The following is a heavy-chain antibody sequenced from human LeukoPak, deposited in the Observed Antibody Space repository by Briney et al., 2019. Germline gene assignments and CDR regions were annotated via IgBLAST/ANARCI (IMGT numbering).Heavy chain of an antibody. CDR3: GTHETLIVQGVVMPMQDDYCDFYMHV. Sequence: GGSLRLSCAVSGFTFSRYAMSWVRQAPGKGLEWVSAISGSGGSTYYTDSVRDRFAFSRENSKHTLYRQMHSLRGEHTAVYLCGTHETLIVQGVVMPMQDDYCDFYMHVWRKGPTVTVPS. D-gene: IGHD3-3*01. J-gene: IGHJ6*03. V-gene: IGHV3-23*01. CDR2: ISGSGGST. CDR1: GFTFSRYA.